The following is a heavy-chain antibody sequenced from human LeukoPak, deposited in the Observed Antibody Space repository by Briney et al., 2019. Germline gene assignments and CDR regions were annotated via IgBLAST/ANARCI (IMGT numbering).Heavy chain of an antibody. J-gene: IGHJ2*01. CDR2: ISGRGGST. CDR1: GFTFSSYA. D-gene: IGHD3-22*01. Sequence: GGSLRLSCAASGFTFSSYAMSWVRQAPGKGLEWVSAISGRGGSTYYADSVKGRFTISRDNSKNTLYLQMNSLRAEDTAVYYCAKMGTGDSSGFYWYFDLWGRGTLVTVSS. CDR3: AKMGTGDSSGFYWYFDL. V-gene: IGHV3-23*01.